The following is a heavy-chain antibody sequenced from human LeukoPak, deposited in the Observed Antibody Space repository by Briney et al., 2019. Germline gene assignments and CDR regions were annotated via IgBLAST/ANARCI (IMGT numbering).Heavy chain of an antibody. V-gene: IGHV4-59*12. J-gene: IGHJ4*02. CDR1: GGSIGSYY. CDR2: IYYSGST. CDR3: ARDSVTTGYYFDY. D-gene: IGHD4-17*01. Sequence: SETLSLTCTVSGGSIGSYYWSWIRQPPGKGLEWIGYIYYSGSTNYNPSLKSRITMSVDTSKNQFSLNLNSVTAADTAVYYCARDSVTTGYYFDYWGQGTLVTVA.